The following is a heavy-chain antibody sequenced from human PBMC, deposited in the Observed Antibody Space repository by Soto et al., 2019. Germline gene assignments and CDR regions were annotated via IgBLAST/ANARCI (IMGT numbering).Heavy chain of an antibody. CDR2: ISYDGSNK. D-gene: IGHD6-19*01. J-gene: IGHJ6*02. CDR3: AKSRPVAGSNYYYYYGMDV. Sequence: GGSLRLSCAASGFTFSSYGMHWVRQAPGKGLEWVAVISYDGSNKYYADSVKGRFTISRDNSKNTLYLQMNSLRAEDTAVYYCAKSRPVAGSNYYYYYGMDVWGQGTTVTVSS. CDR1: GFTFSSYG. V-gene: IGHV3-30*18.